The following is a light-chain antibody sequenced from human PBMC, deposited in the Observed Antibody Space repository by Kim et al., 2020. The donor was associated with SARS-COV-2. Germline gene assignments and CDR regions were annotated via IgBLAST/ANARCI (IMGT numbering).Light chain of an antibody. CDR3: QSYDSSNQV. CDR1: RGSIASNY. J-gene: IGLJ3*02. Sequence: GNTITITCTRSRGSIASNYVQWYQQRPGSAPTTVIYEDNQRPSGVPDRFSGSIDSSSNSASLTISGLKTEDEADYYCQSYDSSNQVFGGGTQLTVL. CDR2: EDN. V-gene: IGLV6-57*03.